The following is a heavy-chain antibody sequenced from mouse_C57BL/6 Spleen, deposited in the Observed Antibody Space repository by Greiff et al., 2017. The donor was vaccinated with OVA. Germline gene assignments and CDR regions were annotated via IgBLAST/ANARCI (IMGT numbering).Heavy chain of an antibody. CDR2: INPNNGGT. J-gene: IGHJ2*01. CDR3: ARSGPRDYFDY. CDR1: GYTFTDYY. V-gene: IGHV1-26*01. Sequence: EVQLQQSGPELVKPGASVKISCKASGYTFTDYYMNWVKQSHGKSLEWIGDINPNNGGTSYNQKFKGKTTLTVDKSSSTAYMELRSLTSEDSAVYYCARSGPRDYFDYWGQGTTLTVSS.